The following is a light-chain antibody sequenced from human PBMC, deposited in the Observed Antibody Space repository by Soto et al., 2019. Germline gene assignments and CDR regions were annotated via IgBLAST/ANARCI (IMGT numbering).Light chain of an antibody. CDR2: DAS. Sequence: AFPMSLDPLSLSPGVIATLSCSASQSISNSYLAWYQQRPGLPPRLLIYDASSRATGIPDRFSGRGSGTDFTLTISRLEPEDFAVYYCQQYGSSQWTFGQGAKVDI. CDR3: QQYGSSQWT. J-gene: IGKJ1*01. V-gene: IGKV3D-20*01. CDR1: QSISNSY.